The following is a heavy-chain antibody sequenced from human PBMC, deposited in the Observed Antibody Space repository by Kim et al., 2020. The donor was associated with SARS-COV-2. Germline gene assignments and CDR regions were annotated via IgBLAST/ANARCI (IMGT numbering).Heavy chain of an antibody. Sequence: SETLSLTCTVSGGSISSGDYYWSWIRQPPGKGLEWIGYIYYSGSTYYNPSLKSRVTISVDTSKNQFSLKLSSVTAADTAVYYCARDRVVVAATTYYYYGMDVWGQGTTVTVSS. V-gene: IGHV4-30-4*01. CDR2: IYYSGST. CDR1: GGSISSGDYY. J-gene: IGHJ6*02. CDR3: ARDRVVVAATTYYYYGMDV. D-gene: IGHD2-15*01.